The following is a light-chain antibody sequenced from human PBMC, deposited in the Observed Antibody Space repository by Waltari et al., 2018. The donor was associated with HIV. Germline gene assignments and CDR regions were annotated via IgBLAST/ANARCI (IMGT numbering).Light chain of an antibody. Sequence: QSVLTQPPSVSGAPGQRVTISCTGSSSNIRAGYVVHWSQQLPGTAPKLLIYGNSNRPSGVPDRFSGSKSGTSASLAITGLQAEDEADYYCQSYDSSLSGSGVFGGGTKLTVL. CDR1: SSNIRAGYV. J-gene: IGLJ3*02. CDR2: GNS. V-gene: IGLV1-40*01. CDR3: QSYDSSLSGSGV.